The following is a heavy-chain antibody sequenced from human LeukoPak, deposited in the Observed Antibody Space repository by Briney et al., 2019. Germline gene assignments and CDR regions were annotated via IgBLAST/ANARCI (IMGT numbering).Heavy chain of an antibody. J-gene: IGHJ6*03. CDR3: AKRSGGYCSSTSCYPPYYMDV. V-gene: IGHV3-23*01. D-gene: IGHD2-2*01. Sequence: GGSLRLSCAASGFTFSSYAMSWVRQAPGKGLEWVSAINGSGGSTYYADSVKGRFTLSRDNSKNTLYLQMNSLRAEDTAVYYCAKRSGGYCSSTSCYPPYYMDVWGKGTTVTVSS. CDR1: GFTFSSYA. CDR2: INGSGGST.